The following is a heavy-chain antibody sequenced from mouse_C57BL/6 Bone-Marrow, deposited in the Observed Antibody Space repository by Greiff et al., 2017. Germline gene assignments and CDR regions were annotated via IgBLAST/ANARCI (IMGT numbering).Heavy chain of an antibody. CDR3: ARDYDYDGYFDY. J-gene: IGHJ2*01. D-gene: IGHD2-4*01. V-gene: IGHV1-64*01. Sequence: VQLQQSGAELVKPGASVKLSCKASGYTFTSYWMHWVKQRPGQGLEWIGMIHPNSCSTNYNEKFKSKATLTVDKSSSTAYMQLSSLTSEDSAVYYCARDYDYDGYFDYWGQGTTLTVSS. CDR2: IHPNSCST. CDR1: GYTFTSYW.